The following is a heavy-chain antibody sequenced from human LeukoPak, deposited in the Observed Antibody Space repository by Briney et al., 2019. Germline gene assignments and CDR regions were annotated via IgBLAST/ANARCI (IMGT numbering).Heavy chain of an antibody. J-gene: IGHJ3*02. Sequence: GGTLRLSCAASGFTFSSYGMSWVRQAPGKGLEWVSAISGSGGSTYYADSVKGRFTISRDNSKNTLYLQMNSLRAEDTAVYYCAKTHRTYYYDSSGYNDAFDIWGQGTMVTVSS. CDR3: AKTHRTYYYDSSGYNDAFDI. CDR1: GFTFSSYG. V-gene: IGHV3-23*01. CDR2: ISGSGGST. D-gene: IGHD3-22*01.